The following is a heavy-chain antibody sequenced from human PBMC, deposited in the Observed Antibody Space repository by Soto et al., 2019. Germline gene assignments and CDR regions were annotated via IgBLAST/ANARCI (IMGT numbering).Heavy chain of an antibody. Sequence: ESGGGLVKPGGSLRLSCAVSGFIVSDFSMNWVRQAPGKGLEWVASIGSSGGNSFYADSVKGGFIISRDNAKTSLDLQINSLRAEATAVYYCAREKSHNSLGGRFGMDVWGQGTTVTVS. CDR3: AREKSHNSLGGRFGMDV. V-gene: IGHV3-21*01. J-gene: IGHJ6*02. CDR1: GFIVSDFS. D-gene: IGHD1-1*01. CDR2: IGSSGGNS.